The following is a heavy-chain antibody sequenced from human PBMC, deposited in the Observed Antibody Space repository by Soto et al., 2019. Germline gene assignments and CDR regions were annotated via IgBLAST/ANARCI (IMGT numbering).Heavy chain of an antibody. D-gene: IGHD3-22*01. CDR2: ISYDGSNK. V-gene: IGHV3-30*18. Sequence: QVQLVESGGGVVQPGRSLRLSCAASGFTFSSYGMHWVRQAPGKGLEWVAVISYDGSNKYYADSVKGRFTISRYNSKNTLYLQLNRLRAEDTAGYYGAKPVRVDYDELLDSFCILGQGTIVTVSS. CDR3: AKPVRVDYDELLDSFCI. J-gene: IGHJ3*02. CDR1: GFTFSSYG.